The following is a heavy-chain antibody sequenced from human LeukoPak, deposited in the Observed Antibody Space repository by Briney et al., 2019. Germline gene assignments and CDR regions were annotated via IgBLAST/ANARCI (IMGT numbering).Heavy chain of an antibody. V-gene: IGHV3-53*01. CDR3: ARDITGAHDAFDI. D-gene: IGHD1-20*01. CDR1: GFTVSSNY. Sequence: GGSLRLSCAASGFTVSSNYMTWVRQAPGKGLEWVSVIYSGGSTYYADSVKGRFTISRDISKNTLYLQMNSLRAEDTAVYYCARDITGAHDAFDIWGQGTMVTVSS. CDR2: IYSGGST. J-gene: IGHJ3*02.